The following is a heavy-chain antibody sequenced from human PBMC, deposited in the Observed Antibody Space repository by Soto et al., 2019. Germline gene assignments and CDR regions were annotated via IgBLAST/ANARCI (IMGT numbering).Heavy chain of an antibody. CDR2: IYGDDEK. V-gene: IGHV2-5*02. CDR1: GFSLSTTALG. Sequence: QITLKESGPALVKPTQTLTLTCTFSGFSLSTTALGVGWIRQPPGEALEWVALIYGDDEKRYSPSLKSRITITKDTSKNRVVLTMANMDPVDTATYYCAYRLKGGGYFQYWGQGILVTVSS. J-gene: IGHJ4*02. D-gene: IGHD3-16*01. CDR3: AYRLKGGGYFQY.